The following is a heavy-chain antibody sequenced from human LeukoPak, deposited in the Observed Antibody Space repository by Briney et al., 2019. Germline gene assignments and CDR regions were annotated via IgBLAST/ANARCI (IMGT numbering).Heavy chain of an antibody. CDR1: GFTFSSYS. J-gene: IGHJ3*02. CDR2: IYHSGST. V-gene: IGHV4-38-2*01. D-gene: IGHD4-17*01. CDR3: ARPGQPSVTTSYAFDI. Sequence: GSLRLSCAASGFTFSSYSMNWVRQAPGKGLEWIGSIYHSGSTYYNPSLKSRVTISVDTSKNQFSLKLSSVTAADTAVYYCARPGQPSVTTSYAFDIWGQGTMVTVSS.